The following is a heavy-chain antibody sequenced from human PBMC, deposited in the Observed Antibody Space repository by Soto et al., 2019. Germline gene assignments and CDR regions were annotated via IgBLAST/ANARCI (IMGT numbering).Heavy chain of an antibody. Sequence: QEQLVESGGGVVQPGRSLRLSCASSGFTFTTYGMHWVRQAPGKGLEWVGVIYYDGNTKYYADSVKGRFTISRDNSKNTVYLQMNSLRAEDTAVFYCARDVATIGVDWYFDLWGRGTLVTVSA. CDR1: GFTFTTYG. CDR2: IYYDGNTK. CDR3: ARDVATIGVDWYFDL. V-gene: IGHV3-33*01. D-gene: IGHD2-8*01. J-gene: IGHJ2*01.